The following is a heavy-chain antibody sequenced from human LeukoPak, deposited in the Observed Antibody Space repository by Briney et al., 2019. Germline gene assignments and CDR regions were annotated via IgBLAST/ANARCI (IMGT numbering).Heavy chain of an antibody. CDR2: IWYDGSNK. CDR3: AKDPRYNWKPYTSFDY. Sequence: PGRSLRLSCAASGFTFSSYGMHWVRQAPGKGLEWVAVIWYDGSNKYYADSVKGRFTISRDNSKNTLYLQMNSLRAEDTAVYYCAKDPRYNWKPYTSFDYWGQGTLVTVSS. D-gene: IGHD1-20*01. V-gene: IGHV3-33*06. J-gene: IGHJ4*02. CDR1: GFTFSSYG.